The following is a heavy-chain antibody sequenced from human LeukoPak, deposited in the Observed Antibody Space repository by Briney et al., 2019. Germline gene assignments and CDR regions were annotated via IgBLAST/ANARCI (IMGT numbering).Heavy chain of an antibody. J-gene: IGHJ4*02. D-gene: IGHD3-10*01. CDR2: IKSKTDGGTT. V-gene: IGHV3-15*01. Sequence: GGSLRLSCAASGFTFSNAWMSWVRQAPGKGLEWVGRIKSKTDGGTTDYAAPVKGRFTISRDDSKNTLYPQMNSLKTEDTAVYYCTFYLLWFGELLSYWGQGTLVTVSS. CDR1: GFTFSNAW. CDR3: TFYLLWFGELLSY.